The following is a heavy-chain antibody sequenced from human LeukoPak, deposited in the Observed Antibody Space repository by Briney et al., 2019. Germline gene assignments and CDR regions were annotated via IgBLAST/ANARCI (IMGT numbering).Heavy chain of an antibody. CDR1: GFTFSSYS. Sequence: PGGSLRLSCAASGFTFSSYSMNWVRQAPGKGLEWVSSISSSSYIYYADSVKGRFTISRDNAKNSLYLQMNSLRAEDTAVYYCARAQIVGHTISGVVITPPTYYYYYMDVWGKGTTVIVSS. CDR3: ARAQIVGHTISGVVITPPTYYYYYMDV. CDR2: ISSSSYI. D-gene: IGHD3-3*01. J-gene: IGHJ6*03. V-gene: IGHV3-21*01.